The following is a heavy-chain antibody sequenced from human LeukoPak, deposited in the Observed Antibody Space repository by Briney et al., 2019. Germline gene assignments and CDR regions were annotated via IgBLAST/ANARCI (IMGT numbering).Heavy chain of an antibody. CDR3: ARSLYFYDSSGSSFPGH. CDR2: IFHSGSS. CDR1: GYSISNGYY. J-gene: IGHJ4*02. D-gene: IGHD3-22*01. Sequence: SETLSLTCVVSGYSISNGYYWEWIRQSPGKGLEWIGNIFHSGSSYYNPSLRSRVTISVDTSKNQLSLNVTSVTAADTAVYYCARSLYFYDSSGSSFPGHWGQGTLVTVSS. V-gene: IGHV4-38-2*01.